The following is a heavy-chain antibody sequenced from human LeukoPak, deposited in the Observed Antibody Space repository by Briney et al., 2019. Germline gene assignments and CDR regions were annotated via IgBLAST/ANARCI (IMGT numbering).Heavy chain of an antibody. CDR1: GFTFDDYA. V-gene: IGHV3-9*01. J-gene: IGHJ4*02. Sequence: ALRLSCAASGFTFDDYAMHWVRQAPGKGLEWVSGISWNSGSIGYADSVKGRFTISRDNAKNSLYLQMNSLRAEDTAVYYCARGSNFDPKSTAYVYWGQGTLVTVSS. CDR3: ARGSNFDPKSTAYVY. CDR2: ISWNSGSI. D-gene: IGHD1-20*01.